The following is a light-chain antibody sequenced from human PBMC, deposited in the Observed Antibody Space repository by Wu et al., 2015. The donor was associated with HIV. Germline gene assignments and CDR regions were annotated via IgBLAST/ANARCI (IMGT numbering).Light chain of an antibody. J-gene: IGKJ1*01. Sequence: DIQMTQSPSTLSASVGDEITITCRASASIAGLLAWYQQKPGKAPKLLIYQSSSLETGIPSRFSGSGSELTFTLTINNLQSDDFATYYCQQYNMYPWTFGQGTKVDI. CDR2: QSS. CDR1: ASIAGL. CDR3: QQYNMYPWT. V-gene: IGKV1-5*03.